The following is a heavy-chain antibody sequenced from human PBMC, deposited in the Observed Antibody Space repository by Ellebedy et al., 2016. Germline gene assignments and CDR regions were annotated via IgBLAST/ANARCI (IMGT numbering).Heavy chain of an antibody. Sequence: GGSLRLXXKGSGYSFTSYWIGWVRQMPGKGLEWMGIIYPGDSDTRYSPSFEGQVTISADKSISTAYLQWSSLKASDTAMYYCARAAPGIRYFDYWGQGTLVTVSS. D-gene: IGHD6-13*01. CDR1: GYSFTSYW. V-gene: IGHV5-51*01. J-gene: IGHJ4*02. CDR2: IYPGDSDT. CDR3: ARAAPGIRYFDY.